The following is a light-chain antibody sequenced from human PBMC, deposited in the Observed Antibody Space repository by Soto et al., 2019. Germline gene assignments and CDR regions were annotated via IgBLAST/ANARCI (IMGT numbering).Light chain of an antibody. CDR1: SPNIGNNY. CDR2: DNT. Sequence: QAVVTQPPSVSAAPGQKVTISCSGSSPNIGNNYVSWYQQVPGTAPKLLIYDNTKRPSGIPDRFSGSKSGTSATLGITGLQTGDEANYYCGTWDSSLSAVIFGGGTKVTVL. V-gene: IGLV1-51*01. CDR3: GTWDSSLSAVI. J-gene: IGLJ2*01.